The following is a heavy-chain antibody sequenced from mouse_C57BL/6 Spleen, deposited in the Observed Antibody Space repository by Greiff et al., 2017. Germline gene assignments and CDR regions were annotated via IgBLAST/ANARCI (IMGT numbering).Heavy chain of an antibody. CDR1: GYTFRSSW. CDR2: INPEDGGT. D-gene: IGHD2-5*01. V-gene: IGHV1-82*01. CDR3: ARDYSNSRYFAD. Sequence: VQLQQSGPELVKPGASVKMSCKASGYTFRSSWMNWVKPRPVQGLEWIGAINPEDGGTAYNRKFKGKATLTADKSSSTAYMQLSSLTSEDSAVYYCARDYSNSRYFADWGKGTTVTGSA. J-gene: IGHJ3*01.